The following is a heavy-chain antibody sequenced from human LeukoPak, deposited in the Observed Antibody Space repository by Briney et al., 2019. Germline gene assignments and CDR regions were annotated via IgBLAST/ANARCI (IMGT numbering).Heavy chain of an antibody. J-gene: IGHJ5*02. CDR1: GFTFRNYA. CDR2: VNTNGGST. D-gene: IGHD3-16*02. V-gene: IGHV3-23*01. Sequence: GGSLRLSCAASGFTFRNYAMNWVRQAPGKGLEWVSTVNTNGGSTYYAASVKGRFTVSRDNSANTLSLQMNSLTVADTAIYYCVREDFAYVSETYRYWFDPWGQGTLVTVSS. CDR3: VREDFAYVSETYRYWFDP.